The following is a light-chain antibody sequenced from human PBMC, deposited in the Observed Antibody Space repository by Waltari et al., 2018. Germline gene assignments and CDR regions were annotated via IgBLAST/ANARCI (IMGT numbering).Light chain of an antibody. V-gene: IGLV2-23*01. CDR1: SSDVGNYNL. Sequence: QSGLTQPASVSGSPGQSITISCTGTSSDVGNYNLVSWYQQYPGKAPKLMVYEGTKRTTGFSDRFSCSKSSNTASRTIYRLQSEDEADYYCCSYAGLGIYVFGTGTKVTVL. J-gene: IGLJ1*01. CDR3: CSYAGLGIYV. CDR2: EGT.